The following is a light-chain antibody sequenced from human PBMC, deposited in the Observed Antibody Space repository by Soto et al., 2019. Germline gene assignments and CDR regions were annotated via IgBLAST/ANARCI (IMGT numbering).Light chain of an antibody. J-gene: IGKJ2*01. V-gene: IGKV3D-20*02. CDR2: GAS. CDR1: QSVSIH. Sequence: EIVMTQSPATLSVSPGESATLSCRASQSVSIHLGWFQQKPGQVPRLLIYGASTRGTGIPDRFSGSGSGTDFTLTISRLEPEDVAVYYCQQRSDWQYTLGQGTKVDTK. CDR3: QQRSDWQYT.